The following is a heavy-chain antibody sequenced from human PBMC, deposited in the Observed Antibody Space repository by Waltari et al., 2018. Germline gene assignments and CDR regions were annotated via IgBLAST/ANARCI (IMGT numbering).Heavy chain of an antibody. D-gene: IGHD5-18*01. CDR2: ISSSGSTI. CDR3: ARARGYSYGYEDY. J-gene: IGHJ4*02. CDR1: GFTFRSYS. V-gene: IGHV3-48*01. Sequence: VQLLESGGGWVQPGGSLRLSCAASGFTFRSYSMYWVRQAPGKWLEWVSYISSSGSTIDYADSVRGRFTISRDNAKNSLYLQMNSLRAEDTAVYYCARARGYSYGYEDYWGQGTLVTVSS.